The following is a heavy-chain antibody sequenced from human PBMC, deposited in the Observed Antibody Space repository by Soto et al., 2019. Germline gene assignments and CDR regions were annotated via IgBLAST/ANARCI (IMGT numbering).Heavy chain of an antibody. CDR1: GYTFTGYY. CDR2: INPNSGGT. D-gene: IGHD2-21*02. CDR3: ARGGRDIVVVTAIDY. J-gene: IGHJ4*02. Sequence: ASVKVSCKASGYTFTGYYMHWVRQAPGQGLEWMGWINPNSGGTNYAQKFQGWVTMTRDTSISTAYMELSRLRSDDTAVYYCARGGRDIVVVTAIDYWGQGTLVTVSS. V-gene: IGHV1-2*04.